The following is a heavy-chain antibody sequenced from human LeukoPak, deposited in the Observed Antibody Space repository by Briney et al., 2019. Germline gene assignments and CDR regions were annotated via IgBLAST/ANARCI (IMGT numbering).Heavy chain of an antibody. J-gene: IGHJ3*02. V-gene: IGHV3-11*01. CDR1: GFSFSDYY. CDR2: IDGSGYTI. CDR3: ARGVNDPDAFDI. Sequence: GGSLRLSCAASGFSFSDYYMSWIRQAPGKGLEWVSYIDGSGYTIFYTDSVKGRFTISRDNAKNSLHLQMDSLRAEDTAVYFCARGVNDPDAFDIWGQGTLVTVSS.